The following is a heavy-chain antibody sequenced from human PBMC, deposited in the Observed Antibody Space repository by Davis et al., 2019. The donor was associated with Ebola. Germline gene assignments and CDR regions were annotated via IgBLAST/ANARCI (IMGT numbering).Heavy chain of an antibody. V-gene: IGHV4-4*08. CDR2: IFDTGST. Sequence: MPAETLSLTCTVSGGSIMTYYWGWIRQPPGRGLEWIGYIFDTGSTTYNPSLRSRVTISVDTSKNYFSLRLTSVTAADTAVYYCARWGWGGKWYFDLWGRGAPVTVSS. D-gene: IGHD3-16*01. CDR3: ARWGWGGKWYFDL. J-gene: IGHJ2*01. CDR1: GGSIMTYY.